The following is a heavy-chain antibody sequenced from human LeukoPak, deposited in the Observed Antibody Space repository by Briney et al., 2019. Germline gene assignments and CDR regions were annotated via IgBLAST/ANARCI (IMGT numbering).Heavy chain of an antibody. J-gene: IGHJ3*02. Sequence: GGSLRLSCAASGFTFSSYSMNWVRQAPGKGLEWVSSISSSSSYIYYADSVKGRFTFSRDNAKNSLYPQMNSLRAEDTAVYYCARDPHVVVGAFDIWGQGTMVTVSS. CDR3: ARDPHVVVGAFDI. CDR1: GFTFSSYS. CDR2: ISSSSSYI. D-gene: IGHD2-15*01. V-gene: IGHV3-21*01.